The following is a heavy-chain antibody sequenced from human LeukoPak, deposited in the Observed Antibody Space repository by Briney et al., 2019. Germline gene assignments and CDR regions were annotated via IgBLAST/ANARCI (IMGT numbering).Heavy chain of an antibody. CDR2: IKQDGSEQ. Sequence: GGSLRLSCAASGFTFSNYWMNWVRQAPGKGLEWVANIKQDGSEQYYADSVKGRFTISRDNSKNTLFVQMNSLRAEDTAVYYCARDLGNSGYVDYWGQGTLVTVSS. CDR1: GFTFSNYW. D-gene: IGHD1-26*01. V-gene: IGHV3-7*01. J-gene: IGHJ4*02. CDR3: ARDLGNSGYVDY.